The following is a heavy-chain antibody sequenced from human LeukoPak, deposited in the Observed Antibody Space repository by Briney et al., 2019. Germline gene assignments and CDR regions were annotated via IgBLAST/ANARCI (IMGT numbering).Heavy chain of an antibody. D-gene: IGHD6-13*01. CDR2: ISPTGGST. CDR1: GYTFTSNY. CDR3: ARDIGSSWPKGFDP. V-gene: IGHV1-46*01. Sequence: ASVKVSCKAFGYTFTSNYMHWVRQAPGQGPEWIGVISPTGGSTTYAQKFQDRLTLTRDMSTSTDYLELSSLRSEDTAVYYCARDIGSSWPKGFDPWGQGTLVTVSS. J-gene: IGHJ5*02.